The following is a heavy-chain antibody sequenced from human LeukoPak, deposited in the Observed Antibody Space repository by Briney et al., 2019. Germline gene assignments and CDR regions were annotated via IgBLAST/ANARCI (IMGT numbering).Heavy chain of an antibody. CDR1: GFTFSRYS. J-gene: IGHJ6*03. V-gene: IGHV3-21*01. Sequence: GGSLRLSCAASGFTFSRYSMNWVRQAPGKGLEWVSSISISSNYKYYPDSLKGRFTISRDNAKNSLYLQMNSLRAEDTAVYYCARDGYSSGWYEGYYYMDVWGKGTTVTVSS. CDR3: ARDGYSSGWYEGYYYMDV. D-gene: IGHD6-19*01. CDR2: ISISSNYK.